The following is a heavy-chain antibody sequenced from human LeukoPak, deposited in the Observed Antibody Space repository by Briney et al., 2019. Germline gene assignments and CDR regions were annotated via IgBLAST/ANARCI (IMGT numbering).Heavy chain of an antibody. J-gene: IGHJ4*02. V-gene: IGHV3-13*05. CDR2: IDTAGAP. D-gene: IGHD3-16*01. CDR1: GFTFSNYD. CDR3: ARGMGASTSSLFDY. Sequence: PGGSLRLSCAASGFTFSNYDMHWVRQATGKGLEWVSGIDTAGAPSYPGSVKGRFTISRENAKNSLYLQMNSLRAGDTAVYYCARGMGASTSSLFDYGGQGLLVSVSS.